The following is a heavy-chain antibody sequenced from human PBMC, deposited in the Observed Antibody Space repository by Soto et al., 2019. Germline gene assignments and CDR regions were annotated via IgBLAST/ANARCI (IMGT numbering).Heavy chain of an antibody. CDR1: GYTFTSYA. Sequence: ASVKVSCKASGYTFTSYAMHWVRQAPGQRLEWMGWINAGNGNTKYSQKFQGRVTITRDTSASTAYMELSSLRSEDTAVYYCARDEPGFTIFELWGQGTLVTVSS. CDR3: ARDEPGFTIFEL. V-gene: IGHV1-3*01. D-gene: IGHD3-3*01. CDR2: INAGNGNT. J-gene: IGHJ4*02.